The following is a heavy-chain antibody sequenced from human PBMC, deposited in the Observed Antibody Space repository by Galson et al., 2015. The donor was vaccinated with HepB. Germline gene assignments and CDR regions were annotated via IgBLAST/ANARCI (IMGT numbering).Heavy chain of an antibody. CDR2: IIPILGIA. Sequence: SVKVSCKASGGTFSSYTISWVRQAPGQGLEWMGRIIPILGIANYAQKFQGRVTITADKSTSTAYMELSSLRSEDTAVYYCASNAMIGAGFDYWGQGTLVTVSS. J-gene: IGHJ4*02. D-gene: IGHD3-22*01. CDR3: ASNAMIGAGFDY. V-gene: IGHV1-69*02. CDR1: GGTFSSYT.